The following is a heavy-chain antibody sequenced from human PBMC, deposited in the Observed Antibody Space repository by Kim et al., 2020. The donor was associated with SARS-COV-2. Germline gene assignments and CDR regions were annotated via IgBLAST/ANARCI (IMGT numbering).Heavy chain of an antibody. Sequence: GGSLRLSCEASGLIFSDYAMHWVRQAPGKGLEWVAIISYDGAQKHYTDSVMGRFAISRDRSNNTLYLQMSGLRGDDTAVYYCATDRDGSGGYLKVWGQGT. V-gene: IGHV3-30*09. D-gene: IGHD3-10*01. CDR1: GLIFSDYA. CDR2: ISYDGAQK. CDR3: ATDRDGSGGYLKV. J-gene: IGHJ4*02.